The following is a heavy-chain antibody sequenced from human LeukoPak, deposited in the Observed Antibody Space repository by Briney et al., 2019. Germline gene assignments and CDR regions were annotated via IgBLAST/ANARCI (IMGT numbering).Heavy chain of an antibody. J-gene: IGHJ6*03. CDR3: ARVGIAPRYYYYYYMDV. Sequence: SETLSLTCTVSGGSISSYYWSWIQQPPGKGLEWIGYIYYSGSTNYNPSLKSRVTISVDTSKNQFSLKLSSVTAADTAVYYCARVGIAPRYYYYYYMDVWGKGTTVTVSS. CDR1: GGSISSYY. CDR2: IYYSGST. D-gene: IGHD6-13*01. V-gene: IGHV4-59*01.